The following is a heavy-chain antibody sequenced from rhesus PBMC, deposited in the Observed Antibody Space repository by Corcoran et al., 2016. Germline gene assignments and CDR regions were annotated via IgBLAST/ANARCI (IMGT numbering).Heavy chain of an antibody. V-gene: IGHV4S12*01. J-gene: IGHJ4*01. Sequence: QVQLQESGPGVVKPSEPLSLTCAVSGGTLISGYYYWSLIRPPPGEGLEWIGGIYSNSESTNYNPSLKSRVTISKDTSKNQFSLKLSSVTATDTAVYYCARGRRGAGTFTDYWGQGVLVTISS. CDR3: ARGRRGAGTFTDY. CDR1: GGTLISGYYY. CDR2: IYSNSEST. D-gene: IGHD1-20*01.